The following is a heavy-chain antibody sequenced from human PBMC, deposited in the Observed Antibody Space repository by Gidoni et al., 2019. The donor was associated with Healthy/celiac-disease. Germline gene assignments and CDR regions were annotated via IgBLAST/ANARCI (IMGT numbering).Heavy chain of an antibody. CDR2: IKQDGSEK. V-gene: IGHV3-7*03. CDR1: GFTFSSYW. Sequence: EVQLVESGGGLVQPGGSLRLSCAASGFTFSSYWMSWVRQAPGKGLGWVANIKQDGSEKYYVDSVKGRFTISRDNAKNSLYLQMNSLRAEDTAVYYCARDFGSRQWELLPSRWGQGTLVTVSS. D-gene: IGHD1-26*01. CDR3: ARDFGSRQWELLPSR. J-gene: IGHJ4*02.